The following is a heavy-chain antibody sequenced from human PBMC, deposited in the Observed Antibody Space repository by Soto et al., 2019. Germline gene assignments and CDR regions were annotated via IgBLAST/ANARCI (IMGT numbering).Heavy chain of an antibody. CDR2: ISNSGDT. Sequence: EVQLLESGGGLAQPGGSLRLSCAASGFTFSGFAMTWVRQAPGKGLEWVSTISNSGDTYYTDSVKGRFTISRDNSKNTLFLQMNSLRAGDTAAYYCAKKRGATGNWSFEVWGRGTLVIVSS. CDR1: GFTFSGFA. CDR3: AKKRGATGNWSFEV. J-gene: IGHJ2*01. V-gene: IGHV3-23*01. D-gene: IGHD1-26*01.